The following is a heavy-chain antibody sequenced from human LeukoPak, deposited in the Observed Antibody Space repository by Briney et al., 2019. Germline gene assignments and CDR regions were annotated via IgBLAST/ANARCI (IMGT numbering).Heavy chain of an antibody. V-gene: IGHV4-59*01. CDR1: GGSISTYY. CDR2: IYNSGST. D-gene: IGHD6-13*01. J-gene: IGHJ4*02. CDR3: ARENSNSWYLDY. Sequence: PSETLSLTCTVSGGSISTYYWSWIRQPPGKGLEWIGYIYNSGSTNYNPSLKSRVTISVDTSKNQFSLKLSSVAAADTAVYYCARENSNSWYLDYWGQGTLVTVSS.